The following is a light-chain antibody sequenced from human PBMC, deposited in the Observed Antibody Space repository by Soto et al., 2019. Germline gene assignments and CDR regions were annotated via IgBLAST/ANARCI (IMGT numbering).Light chain of an antibody. CDR3: QQSYSTPWT. V-gene: IGKV1-39*01. CDR1: QSMRTY. Sequence: DIQMTPSPASLSASVGARVTITCRASQSMRTYLNWYQQKPGKAPNLLIHAASSLQSGVPSRFSGSGSGTDFTLTISSLQPEDFATYYCQQSYSTPWTFGQGTKVDI. CDR2: AAS. J-gene: IGKJ1*01.